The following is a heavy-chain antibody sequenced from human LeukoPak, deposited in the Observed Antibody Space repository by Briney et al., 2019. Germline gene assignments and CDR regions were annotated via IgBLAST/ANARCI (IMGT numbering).Heavy chain of an antibody. J-gene: IGHJ5*02. V-gene: IGHV4-4*09. CDR1: GGSISSYY. Sequence: PSETLSLTCTVSGGSISSYYWSWIRQPPGKGLEWIGYIYTSGSTNYNPSLKGRVTISVDTSKNQFSLKLSSVTAADTAVYYCARRRCSSTSCPRGPNWLDPWGQGTLVTVSS. CDR2: IYTSGST. CDR3: ARRRCSSTSCPRGPNWLDP. D-gene: IGHD2-2*01.